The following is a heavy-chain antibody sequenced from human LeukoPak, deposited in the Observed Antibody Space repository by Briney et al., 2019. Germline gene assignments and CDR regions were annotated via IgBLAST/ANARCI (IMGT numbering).Heavy chain of an antibody. CDR1: GGSISSYY. D-gene: IGHD3/OR15-3a*01. CDR2: IYYSGST. CDR3: ARSHSIWTSFDY. V-gene: IGHV4-59*01. Sequence: SETLSLTCTVSGGSISSYYWSWIRQPPGKGLQWIGYIYYSGSTNYNPSLKSRVTISVDTSKNQFSLKLSSVTAADTAVYYCARSHSIWTSFDYWGQGTLDTVSS. J-gene: IGHJ4*02.